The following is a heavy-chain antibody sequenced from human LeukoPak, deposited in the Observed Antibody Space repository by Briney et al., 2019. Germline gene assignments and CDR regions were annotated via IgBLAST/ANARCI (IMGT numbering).Heavy chain of an antibody. D-gene: IGHD3-3*01. CDR3: ARDPGNDFWSGYGVDY. V-gene: IGHV4-61*02. CDR2: IYTSGST. CDR1: GGSISSGSYY. J-gene: IGHJ4*02. Sequence: RPSQTLSLTCTVSGGSISSGSYYWSWIRQPAGKGLEWIGRIYTSGSTNYNPSLKSRVTISVDTSKNQFSLKLSSVTAADTAVYYCARDPGNDFWSGYGVDYWGQGTLVTVSS.